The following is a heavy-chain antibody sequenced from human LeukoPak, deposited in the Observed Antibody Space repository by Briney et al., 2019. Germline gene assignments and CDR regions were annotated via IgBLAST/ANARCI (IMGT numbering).Heavy chain of an antibody. V-gene: IGHV3-23*01. Sequence: PGGSLRLSCAASGFTFSSYAMGWVRQAAGKGLEWVSDISGSGDTTYYADSVKGQFTISRDNSENTLYLQMNSLKDEDTAMYFCANHLENYCTGGYCYFHHWGQGTLVTVSS. CDR3: ANHLENYCTGGYCYFHH. D-gene: IGHD2-8*02. J-gene: IGHJ4*02. CDR2: ISGSGDTT. CDR1: GFTFSSYA.